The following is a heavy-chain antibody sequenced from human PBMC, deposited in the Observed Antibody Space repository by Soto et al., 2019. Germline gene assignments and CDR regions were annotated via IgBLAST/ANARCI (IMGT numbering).Heavy chain of an antibody. Sequence: PLETLSLTCAVYGGSFSAYHWSWVRQPPGKGLEWIGEIIHSESTKYNPSLKSRVTISVDTSKNQFSLKLSSVTAADTAVYYCARQRPTDGRWEFANYYGMDVWGQGTPVTVSS. J-gene: IGHJ6*02. CDR2: IIHSEST. CDR3: ARQRPTDGRWEFANYYGMDV. V-gene: IGHV4-34*12. D-gene: IGHD1-26*01. CDR1: GGSFSAYH.